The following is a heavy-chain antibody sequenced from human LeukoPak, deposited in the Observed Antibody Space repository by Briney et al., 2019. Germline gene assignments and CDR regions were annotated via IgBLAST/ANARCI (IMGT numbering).Heavy chain of an antibody. CDR3: ARGPPNWGFDY. CDR2: MSPNSGDT. Sequence: ASVKVSCKASGHTFTTYDFNWVRQATGQGLEWMGWMSPNSGDTGYAQKFQGRASMTRDTSISTAYMELSNLRSEDTAVYYCARGPPNWGFDYWGQGTLVTVSS. V-gene: IGHV1-8*01. CDR1: GHTFTTYD. D-gene: IGHD7-27*01. J-gene: IGHJ4*02.